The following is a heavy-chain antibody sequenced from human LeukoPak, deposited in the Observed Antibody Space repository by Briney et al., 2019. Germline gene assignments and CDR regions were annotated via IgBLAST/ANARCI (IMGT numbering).Heavy chain of an antibody. CDR1: GFTFSSYW. J-gene: IGHJ4*02. D-gene: IGHD4-11*01. Sequence: GGSLRLSCAASGFTFSSYWMSWVRQAPGKGLEWVSSISSSSSYIYYADSVKGRFTISRDNAKNSLYLQMNSLRAEDTAVYYCARDHDYSNYVFDYWGQGTLVTVSS. CDR3: ARDHDYSNYVFDY. CDR2: ISSSSSYI. V-gene: IGHV3-21*01.